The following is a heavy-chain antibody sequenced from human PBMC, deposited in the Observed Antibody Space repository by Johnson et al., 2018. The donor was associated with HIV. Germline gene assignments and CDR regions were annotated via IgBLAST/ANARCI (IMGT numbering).Heavy chain of an antibody. Sequence: VQLVESGGGLVQPGGSLRLSCAASGFTFSSYWMSWVRQAPWKGLEWVANIKQDGSEKYYVDSVKGRFTISRDNAKNSLYLQMNSLRAEDTAVYYCARDLRLGAIDAFDIWGQGTMVTVSS. J-gene: IGHJ3*02. CDR3: ARDLRLGAIDAFDI. D-gene: IGHD1-26*01. CDR1: GFTFSSYW. V-gene: IGHV3-7*01. CDR2: IKQDGSEK.